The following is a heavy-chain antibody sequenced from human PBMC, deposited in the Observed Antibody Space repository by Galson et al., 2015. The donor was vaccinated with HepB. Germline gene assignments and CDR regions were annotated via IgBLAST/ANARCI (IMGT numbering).Heavy chain of an antibody. V-gene: IGHV3-23*01. CDR3: ARDEVKDGQIWYYFDY. J-gene: IGHJ4*02. Sequence: SLRLSCAGSGFTFSTYAMNWVRQAPGRGLEWVSGISDSGTTTYYAGSVKGRFTISRDNSKNRLHLQMRTLRPEDTAVYYCARDEVKDGQIWYYFDYWGQGTLVTVSS. CDR1: GFTFSTYA. D-gene: IGHD6-13*01. CDR2: ISDSGTTT.